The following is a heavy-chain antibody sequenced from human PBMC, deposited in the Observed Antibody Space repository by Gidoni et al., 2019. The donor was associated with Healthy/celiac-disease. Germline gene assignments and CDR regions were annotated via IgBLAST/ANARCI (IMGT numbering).Heavy chain of an antibody. V-gene: IGHV3-33*01. D-gene: IGHD4-17*01. CDR1: GFTFSSYG. Sequence: QVQLVESGGGVVQPGRSLRLSCAASGFTFSSYGMHWVRQAPGKGLEWVAVIWYDGSNKYYADSVKGRFTISRDNSKNTLYLQMNSLRAEDTAVYYCARGATTVTTREWFDPWGQGTLVTVSS. CDR3: ARGATTVTTREWFDP. J-gene: IGHJ5*02. CDR2: IWYDGSNK.